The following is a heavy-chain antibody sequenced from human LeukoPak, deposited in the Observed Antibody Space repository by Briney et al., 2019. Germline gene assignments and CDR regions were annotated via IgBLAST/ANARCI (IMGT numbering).Heavy chain of an antibody. V-gene: IGHV4-59*01. CDR1: GGSISSYY. CDR3: ARHSDYYDSSGYRSYNWFDP. D-gene: IGHD3-22*01. CDR2: IYYSGST. J-gene: IGHJ5*02. Sequence: SETLSLTCTVSGGSISSYYWSWIRQPPGKGLEWIGYIYYSGSTNYNPSLKSRVTISVDTSKNQFSLKLSSVTAADTAVYYCARHSDYYDSSGYRSYNWFDPWGQGTLVTVSS.